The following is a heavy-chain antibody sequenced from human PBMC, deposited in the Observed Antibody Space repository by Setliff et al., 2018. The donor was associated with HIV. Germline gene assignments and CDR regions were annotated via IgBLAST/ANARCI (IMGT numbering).Heavy chain of an antibody. D-gene: IGHD3-22*01. CDR1: GYIFTGYF. V-gene: IGHV1-69*13. CDR2: IIPIFGTA. Sequence: SVKVSCKASGYIFTGYFMHWVRQAPGQGLEWMGGIIPIFGTADYAQKFQGRVAISADESTSTAYMELSSLRSEDTAVYYCASGDPMTAVDQLLERYYYMDVWGKGTTVTVSS. J-gene: IGHJ6*03. CDR3: ASGDPMTAVDQLLERYYYMDV.